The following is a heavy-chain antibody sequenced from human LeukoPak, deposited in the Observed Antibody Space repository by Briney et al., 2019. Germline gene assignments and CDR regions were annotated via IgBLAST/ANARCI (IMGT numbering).Heavy chain of an antibody. D-gene: IGHD3-16*01. J-gene: IGHJ4*02. CDR1: GGSIGSRNW. V-gene: IGHV4-4*02. CDR3: ARGIGAADF. CDR2: IYQSGSS. Sequence: SETLSLTCAVSGGSIGSRNWWSWVRQPAGKGLQWIGEIYQSGSSIYNPSLRSRVTMSVDKSKDQLSLKLSSVTAADTAVYYCARGIGAADFWGQGILVTVSS.